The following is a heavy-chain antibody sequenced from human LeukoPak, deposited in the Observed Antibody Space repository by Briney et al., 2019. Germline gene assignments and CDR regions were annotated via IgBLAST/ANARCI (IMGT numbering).Heavy chain of an antibody. J-gene: IGHJ4*02. CDR1: GFTFSSYA. V-gene: IGHV3-23*01. CDR2: ISGSGGTT. D-gene: IGHD2-15*01. CDR3: AKDARGYCSAASCYLIDF. Sequence: SGRSLRLSCAASGFTFSSYAMSWVRQAPGKGLEWVSGISGSGGTTYYADSVKGRFTISRDNSEDTLYLQMKSPRAEDTAVYYCAKDARGYCSAASCYLIDFWGQGTLVTVSS.